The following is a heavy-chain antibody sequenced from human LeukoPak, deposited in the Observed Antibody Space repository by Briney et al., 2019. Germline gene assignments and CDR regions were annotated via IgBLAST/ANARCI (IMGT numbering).Heavy chain of an antibody. CDR1: GFTFSSYW. V-gene: IGHV3-74*01. D-gene: IGHD5-24*01. CDR3: ASPRYSYGVPTDY. Sequence: GGSLRLSCAASGFTFSSYWMHWVRQAPGKGLVCVSRINGDGSSTSYADSVKGRFTISRDNATNTLYLQMNSLRAEDTAVYYCASPRYSYGVPTDYWGQGTLVTVSS. CDR2: INGDGSST. J-gene: IGHJ4*02.